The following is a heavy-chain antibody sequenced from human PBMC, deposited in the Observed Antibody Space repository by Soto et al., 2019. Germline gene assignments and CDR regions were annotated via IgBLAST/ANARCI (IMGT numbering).Heavy chain of an antibody. D-gene: IGHD3-16*02. CDR1: GYIFNTYG. CDR3: ARVPSYRPEDY. CDR2: ISPYNGNT. Sequence: QVQLVQSGAEVKKPGASVKVSCEASGYIFNTYGITWVRQAPGQGLEWMGWISPYNGNTKYAQMFQDRLTMTTDTSTSTAQMELRSLRPDDTAVYYCARVPSYRPEDYLGQGTLVTVSS. V-gene: IGHV1-18*01. J-gene: IGHJ4*02.